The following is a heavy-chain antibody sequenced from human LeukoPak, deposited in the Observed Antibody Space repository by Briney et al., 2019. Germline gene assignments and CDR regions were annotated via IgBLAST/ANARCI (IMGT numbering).Heavy chain of an antibody. CDR3: ARANSAAHGKFDY. CDR2: ISSSRSTI. J-gene: IGHJ4*02. CDR1: GFTFSSFS. Sequence: GESLRLSCAASGFTFSSFSMKWVRQAPGKWREWVSYISSSRSTIYYADSVKGRFTISRDNATNAMYLQIDRLRAEHTGVYFCARANSAAHGKFDYGGQGTLVTVSS. D-gene: IGHD6-13*01. V-gene: IGHV3-48*04.